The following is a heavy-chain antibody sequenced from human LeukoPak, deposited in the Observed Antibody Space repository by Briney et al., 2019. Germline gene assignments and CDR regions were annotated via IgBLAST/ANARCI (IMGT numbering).Heavy chain of an antibody. J-gene: IGHJ1*01. V-gene: IGHV3-23*01. D-gene: IGHD3-22*01. Sequence: PSGGSLRLSCTASEFTFKNYAMTWLRQAPGKGLEWVSSVSGKNDDAYYADSVKGRFTISRDTSKNTLYLQMNSLRAEDTAVYYCASLTYYYDSSGYYNEYFQHWGQGTLVTVSS. CDR2: VSGKNDDA. CDR3: ASLTYYYDSSGYYNEYFQH. CDR1: EFTFKNYA.